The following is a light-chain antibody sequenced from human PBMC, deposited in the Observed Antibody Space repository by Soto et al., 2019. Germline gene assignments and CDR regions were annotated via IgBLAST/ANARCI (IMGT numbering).Light chain of an antibody. J-gene: IGLJ1*01. CDR3: TSYTKTSPLV. CDR2: EVS. Sequence: SALTQPASVSGSPGQSITISCTGTNSDVGGYNFVSWFQQHPAKAPKLLIYEVSNRPSGVSNRFSGSKSGNTASLTISGLQAEDEADYYCTSYTKTSPLVFGTGTKVTVL. V-gene: IGLV2-14*01. CDR1: NSDVGGYNF.